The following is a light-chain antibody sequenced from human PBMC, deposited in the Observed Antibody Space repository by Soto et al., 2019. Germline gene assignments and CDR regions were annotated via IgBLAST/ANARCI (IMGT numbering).Light chain of an antibody. V-gene: IGKV3-15*01. J-gene: IGKJ1*01. CDR1: QSVSSN. CDR3: QHYNNWPPWT. Sequence: DIVMTQSPATLSVSPGESATLSCRASQSVSSNLAWYQQKPGQAPRLLIYGASTRATGIPARFSGSGSGTEFTLTISSLQSEDFAVYYCQHYNNWPPWTFGQGTKVEIK. CDR2: GAS.